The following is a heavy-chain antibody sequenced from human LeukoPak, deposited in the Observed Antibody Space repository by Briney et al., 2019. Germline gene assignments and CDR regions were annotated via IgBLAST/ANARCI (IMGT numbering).Heavy chain of an antibody. CDR2: ITSSSSYI. CDR1: GFSFSSYN. CDR3: ARTRPGTAMVIGFYDY. D-gene: IGHD5-18*01. J-gene: IGHJ4*02. V-gene: IGHV3-21*01. Sequence: GGSLRLSCAASGFSFSSYNMNWVRQAPGKGPEWVSSITSSSSYIYYADSVKGRFTISRDNAKNSLYLQMNSLRAEDTAVYYCARTRPGTAMVIGFYDYWGQGTLVTVSS.